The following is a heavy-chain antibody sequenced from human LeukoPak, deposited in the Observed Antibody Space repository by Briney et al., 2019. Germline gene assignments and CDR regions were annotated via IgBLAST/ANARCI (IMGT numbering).Heavy chain of an antibody. CDR2: ISSSSSYI. D-gene: IGHD3-16*02. Sequence: PVGSLRLSCAASGFTFSSYSMNWVRQAPGKGLEWVSSISSSSSYIYYADSVKGRFTISRDNAKNSLHLQMNSLRAEDTAVYYCARLGHLEYFDSVWGSYRSHRPPDYWGQGTLVTVSS. CDR1: GFTFSSYS. J-gene: IGHJ4*02. CDR3: ARLGHLEYFDSVWGSYRSHRPPDY. V-gene: IGHV3-21*01.